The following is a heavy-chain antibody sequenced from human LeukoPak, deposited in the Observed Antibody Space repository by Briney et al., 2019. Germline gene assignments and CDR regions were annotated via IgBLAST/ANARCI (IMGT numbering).Heavy chain of an antibody. Sequence: PGGSLRLSCAASGFTFRSYAMNWVRQAPGKGLEWVSAISGSGGSTFYAASVKRRCTISRDNSKKTLYLQMNNLRADDTAEYYCSKSYYAVPAASIDYWGHGTLVTVSS. V-gene: IGHV3-23*01. CDR1: GFTFRSYA. CDR2: ISGSGGST. J-gene: IGHJ4*01. CDR3: SKSYYAVPAASIDY. D-gene: IGHD2-2*01.